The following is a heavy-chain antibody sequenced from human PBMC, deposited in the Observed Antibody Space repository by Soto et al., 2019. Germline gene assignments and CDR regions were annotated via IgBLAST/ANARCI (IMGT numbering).Heavy chain of an antibody. V-gene: IGHV3-74*01. J-gene: IGHJ1*01. D-gene: IGHD1-26*01. Sequence: GGALRLSCAASGFTVSSYGMHWVRQAPGKGLVWVSRSNGAGSSPSYADFVTGRFTISRENAKNRLYLQMNGLRGAHTAVYYCLVSGNSRFAYWGPGTLVTVSP. CDR1: GFTVSSYG. CDR2: SNGAGSSP. CDR3: LVSGNSRFAY.